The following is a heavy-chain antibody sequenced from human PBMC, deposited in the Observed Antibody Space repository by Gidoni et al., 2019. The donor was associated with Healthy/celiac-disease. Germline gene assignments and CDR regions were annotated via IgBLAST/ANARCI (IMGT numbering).Heavy chain of an antibody. D-gene: IGHD6-19*01. J-gene: IGHJ4*02. CDR1: GGSISSSNW. CDR2: IYHSGSP. Sequence: GGSISSSNWWRWVRQPPGQGLEWIGEIYHSGSPNYNPSLKSRVTISVDKSKNQFSLQLSSVIAAGTAVYYGARRAVAGGKVGYWGQGTLVTVSS. V-gene: IGHV4-4*02. CDR3: ARRAVAGGKVGY.